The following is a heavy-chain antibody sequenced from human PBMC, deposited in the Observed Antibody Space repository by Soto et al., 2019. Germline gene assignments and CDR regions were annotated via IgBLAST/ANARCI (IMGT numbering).Heavy chain of an antibody. CDR3: AKVGRDCSRSSCYGDDAFDI. CDR1: GFTFSSYG. J-gene: IGHJ3*02. D-gene: IGHD2-2*01. CDR2: ISHDGSNK. Sequence: QVQLVESGGGVVQPGRSQRLSCAASGFTFSSYGMHWVRQAPGKGLEWVAVISHDGSNKYYADSVKGPFTISRDNSRNTMYLQMNSLRPEDTAVYYCAKVGRDCSRSSCYGDDAFDIWGQGTMVTVSS. V-gene: IGHV3-30*18.